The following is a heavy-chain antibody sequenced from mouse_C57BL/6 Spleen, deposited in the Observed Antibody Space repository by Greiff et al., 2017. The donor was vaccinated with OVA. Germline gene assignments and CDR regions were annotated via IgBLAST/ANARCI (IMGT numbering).Heavy chain of an antibody. CDR3: ARQRDHYYAMDY. CDR1: GFTFSSSG. V-gene: IGHV5-6*01. Sequence: EVTLVESGGDLVKPGGSLKLSCAASGFTFSSSGMSWVRQTPDKRLEWVATISSGGSYTYYPDSVKGRFTISRDNAKNTLYLQMSSLKSEDTAMYYCARQRDHYYAMDYWGQGTSVTVSS. CDR2: ISSGGSYT. J-gene: IGHJ4*01.